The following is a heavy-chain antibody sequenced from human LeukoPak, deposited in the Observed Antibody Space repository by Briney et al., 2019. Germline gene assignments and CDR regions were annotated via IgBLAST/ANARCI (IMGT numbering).Heavy chain of an antibody. D-gene: IGHD5-18*01. Sequence: ASVKVSCKSSGYTFTTYGITWVRQAPGQGLEWMGWISTYNGNTNYAQKLQGRVTITTDTSTSTAYMELRSLRSDDTAMYYCARDRMDTGTYFDYWGQGTLVTVST. V-gene: IGHV1-18*01. CDR3: ARDRMDTGTYFDY. CDR1: GYTFTTYG. J-gene: IGHJ4*02. CDR2: ISTYNGNT.